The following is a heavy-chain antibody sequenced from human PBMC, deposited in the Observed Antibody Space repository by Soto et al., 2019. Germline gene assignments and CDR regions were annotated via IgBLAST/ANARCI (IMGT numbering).Heavy chain of an antibody. CDR3: ARPSGSYLYYFDY. Sequence: QLQLQESGPGLVKPSETLSLTCTVSGGSISSNYYYWGWIRQPPGTGLEWIGSIYYSGRTYYNPSLKSRVTTSVDTSKNPFSLKLSSVTAADTAVYYCARPSGSYLYYFDYWGQGTLVTVSS. D-gene: IGHD1-26*01. CDR1: GGSISSNYYY. V-gene: IGHV4-39*01. CDR2: IYYSGRT. J-gene: IGHJ4*02.